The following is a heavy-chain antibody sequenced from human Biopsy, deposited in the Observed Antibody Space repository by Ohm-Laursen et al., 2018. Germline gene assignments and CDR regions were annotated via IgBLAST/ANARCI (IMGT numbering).Heavy chain of an antibody. CDR3: ARGNSENNYYFAMDV. V-gene: IGHV3-64*01. CDR1: GFTFSIYA. CDR2: INSNGGTT. Sequence: GSLRLSCAASGFTFSIYAIHWVRQAPGQGPEHVAAINSNGGTTYYVNSVKGRFTISRDNSKNTVSLQMGSLRSEDMAVYYCARGNSENNYYFAMDVWGQGTTVTVSS. D-gene: IGHD1-26*01. J-gene: IGHJ6*02.